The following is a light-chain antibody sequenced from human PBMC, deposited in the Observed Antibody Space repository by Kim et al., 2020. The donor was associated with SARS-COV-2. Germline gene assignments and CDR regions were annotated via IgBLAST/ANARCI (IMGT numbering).Light chain of an antibody. V-gene: IGKV3-11*01. CDR3: LQRSNWPWT. Sequence: LYPGERATRPCRASQTVSSFLAWYQQRPAQAPRLLIYDASTRPTGVPARFSGSGSGTHFTLTISSLEPEDFAIYYCLQRSNWPWTFGQGTKVDIK. J-gene: IGKJ1*01. CDR1: QTVSSF. CDR2: DAS.